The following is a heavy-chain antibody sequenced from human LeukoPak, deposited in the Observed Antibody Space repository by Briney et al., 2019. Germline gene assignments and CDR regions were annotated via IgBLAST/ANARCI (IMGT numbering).Heavy chain of an antibody. CDR2: ISGSGGST. CDR3: AKAMRYETRDNFDI. CDR1: GFTFSTYA. J-gene: IGHJ3*02. Sequence: GGSLRLSCAASGFTFSTYAMSCVRQAPGKGPEWVSAISGSGGSTYYADSVKGRFTISRDNSKNTLYLQMNSLRGEDTALYYCAKAMRYETRDNFDICGQPTMVTVSS. D-gene: IGHD2-2*01. V-gene: IGHV3-23*01.